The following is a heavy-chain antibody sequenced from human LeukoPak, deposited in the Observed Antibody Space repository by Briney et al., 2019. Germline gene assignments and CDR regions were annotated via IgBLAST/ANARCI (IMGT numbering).Heavy chain of an antibody. J-gene: IGHJ4*02. CDR3: ARIKARIVVVTAMSSYFDY. Sequence: SETLSLTCAVYGGSFSGYYWSWIRQPPGKGLEWIGEINHSGSTNYNPSLKSRVTISVDTSKNQFSLKLSSVTAADTAVYYCARIKARIVVVTAMSSYFDYWGQGTLVTVSS. V-gene: IGHV4-34*01. CDR2: INHSGST. CDR1: GGSFSGYY. D-gene: IGHD2-21*02.